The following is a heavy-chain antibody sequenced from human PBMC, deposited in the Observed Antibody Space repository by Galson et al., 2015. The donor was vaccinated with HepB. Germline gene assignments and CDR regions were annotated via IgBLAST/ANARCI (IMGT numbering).Heavy chain of an antibody. CDR2: ISYDGSNK. CDR1: GFTFSSYA. Sequence: SLRLSCAASGFTFSSYAMHWVRQAPGKGLEWVAVISYDGSNKYYADSVKGRFTISRDNSKNTLYLQMNSLRAEDTAVYYCASNWETIAWADAFDIWGQGTMVTVSS. V-gene: IGHV3-30-3*01. D-gene: IGHD6-13*01. CDR3: ASNWETIAWADAFDI. J-gene: IGHJ3*02.